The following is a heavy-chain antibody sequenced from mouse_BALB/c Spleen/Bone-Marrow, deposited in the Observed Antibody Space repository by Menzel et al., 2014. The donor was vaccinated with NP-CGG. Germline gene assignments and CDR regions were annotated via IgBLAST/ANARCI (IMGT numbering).Heavy chain of an antibody. CDR1: GFTFSTYW. Sequence: EVKLQESGGGLVQPGGSMKLSCVASGFTFSTYWVSWVRQSPEKGLEWVAEIRLKSDNYATHYAESVKGKFTISRDDSKSRLYLQMNSLRAEDTGIYYRTDGGTTVGFAYWGQGTLVTVSA. V-gene: IGHV6-3*01. J-gene: IGHJ3*01. D-gene: IGHD1-1*01. CDR3: TDGGTTVGFAY. CDR2: IRLKSDNYAT.